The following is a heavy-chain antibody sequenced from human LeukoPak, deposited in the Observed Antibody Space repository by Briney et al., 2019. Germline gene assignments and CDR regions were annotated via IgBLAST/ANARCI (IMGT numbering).Heavy chain of an antibody. D-gene: IGHD2-2*01. CDR3: ARSLGSTSCYFGCWFDP. Sequence: GASVKVSCKASGYTFTSYYMHWVRQAPGQGLEWMGIINPSGGSTSYAQKFQGRVTMTRDTSTSTVYMELSSLRSEDTAVYYCARSLGSTSCYFGCWFDPWGQGTLVTVSS. V-gene: IGHV1-46*03. CDR2: INPSGGST. CDR1: GYTFTSYY. J-gene: IGHJ5*02.